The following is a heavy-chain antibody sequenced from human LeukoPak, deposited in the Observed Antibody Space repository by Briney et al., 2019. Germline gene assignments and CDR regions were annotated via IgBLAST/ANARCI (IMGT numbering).Heavy chain of an antibody. Sequence: GGSLRLSCEATGITFSSYDMTWARQAPGKGLEWISAISDRGKTDYAESVKGRFTISRDNSKNTLYLQLTSLRDEDTAIYYCAKLPTIFGVADSFDIWGQGTLVTVSS. CDR3: AKLPTIFGVADSFDI. J-gene: IGHJ3*02. CDR2: ISDRGKT. CDR1: GITFSSYD. V-gene: IGHV3-23*01. D-gene: IGHD3-3*01.